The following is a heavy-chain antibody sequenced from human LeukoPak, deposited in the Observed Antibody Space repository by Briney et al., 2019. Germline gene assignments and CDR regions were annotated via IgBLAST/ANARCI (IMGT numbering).Heavy chain of an antibody. CDR3: ARLGTVTTMRYYYYGMDV. J-gene: IGHJ6*02. V-gene: IGHV4-39*01. Sequence: PSETLSLTCTVSGGSISSSSYYWGWIRQPPGKGLEWIGSIYYSGSIYYTPSLKSRVTISVDTSKNQFSLKLSSVTAADTAVCYCARLGTVTTMRYYYYGMDVWGQGTTVTVSS. CDR1: GGSISSSSYY. CDR2: IYYSGSI. D-gene: IGHD4-17*01.